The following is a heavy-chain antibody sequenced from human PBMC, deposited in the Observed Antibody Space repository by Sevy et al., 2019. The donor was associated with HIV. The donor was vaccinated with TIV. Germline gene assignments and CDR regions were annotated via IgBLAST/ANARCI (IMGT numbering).Heavy chain of an antibody. Sequence: GGSLRLSCTASGFTFSIAWMSWVRQTPGKGLEWVGRIKSKTDSGNTDYAAPVKGRFTISRDDSKNTLYLQMNNLKTEDTALYYCTIDGLYDPWGQGTLVTVSS. CDR3: TIDGLYDP. D-gene: IGHD3-16*02. J-gene: IGHJ5*02. V-gene: IGHV3-15*01. CDR2: IKSKTDSGNT. CDR1: GFTFSIAW.